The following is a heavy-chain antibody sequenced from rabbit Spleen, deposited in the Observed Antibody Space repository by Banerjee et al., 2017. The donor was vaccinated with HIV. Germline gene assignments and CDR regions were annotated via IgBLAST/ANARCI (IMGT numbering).Heavy chain of an antibody. Sequence: EQLEESGGGLVKPEGSLTLTCKASGFDFSNYGVSWVRQAPGKGLEWIACINAVTGKAVYANWAKGRSTFSKTSSTTVTLQMTSLTVADTGTYFCARDTGSSFSSYGMDLWGQGTLVTVS. J-gene: IGHJ6*01. CDR2: INAVTGKA. CDR3: ARDTGSSFSSYGMDL. D-gene: IGHD8-1*01. V-gene: IGHV1S45*01. CDR1: GFDFSNYG.